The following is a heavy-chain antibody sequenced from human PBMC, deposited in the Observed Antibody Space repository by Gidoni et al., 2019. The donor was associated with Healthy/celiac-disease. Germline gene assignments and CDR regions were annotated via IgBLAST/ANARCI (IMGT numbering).Heavy chain of an antibody. J-gene: IGHJ4*02. CDR3: TTEWYSGVDY. D-gene: IGHD1-26*01. V-gene: IGHV3-15*07. CDR2: IKSKTDGGTT. Sequence: EVQLVESGGGLVTPGGSLSLSCAASGFTFSNAWRNWARQPPGRGLEWVCRIKSKTDGGTTDYAAPVKGRFTISRDDSKNTLYLQMNSLKTEDTAVYYCTTEWYSGVDYWGQGTLVTVSS. CDR1: GFTFSNAW.